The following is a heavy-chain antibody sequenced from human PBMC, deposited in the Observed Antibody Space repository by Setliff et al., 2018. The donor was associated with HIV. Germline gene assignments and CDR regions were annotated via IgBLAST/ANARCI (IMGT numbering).Heavy chain of an antibody. CDR1: GGSISSYY. CDR2: IYTSGST. Sequence: SETLSLTCTVSGGSISSYYWSWIRQPPGKGLEWIGYIYTSGSTNYNPSLKSRVTISVDTSKNQFSLKLSSVTAADTAVYYCAGLYSWVAGFDPWGQGTLVTVSS. D-gene: IGHD6-19*01. V-gene: IGHV4-4*08. J-gene: IGHJ5*02. CDR3: AGLYSWVAGFDP.